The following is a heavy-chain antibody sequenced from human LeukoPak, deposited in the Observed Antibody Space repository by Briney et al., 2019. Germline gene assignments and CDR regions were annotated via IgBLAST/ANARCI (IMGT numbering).Heavy chain of an antibody. CDR1: GGSISSSSYY. V-gene: IGHV4-39*07. Sequence: PSETLSLTCTVSGGSISSSSYYWGWIRQPPGKGLEWIGSIYYSGSTNYNPSLKSRVTISVDTSKNQFSLKLSSVTAADTAVYYCARTSHVVKGFDYWGQGTLVTVSP. J-gene: IGHJ4*02. D-gene: IGHD2-2*01. CDR2: IYYSGST. CDR3: ARTSHVVKGFDY.